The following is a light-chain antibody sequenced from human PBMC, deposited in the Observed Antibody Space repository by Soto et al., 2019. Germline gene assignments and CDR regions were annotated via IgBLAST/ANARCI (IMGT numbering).Light chain of an antibody. Sequence: DIQMTQAPSSLPASVGDRVTITCRASQTIGNYLNWCQQRPGKAPNLLISAASTLQSGVPSRFSGSGSGTDFTLTINSLQPDDFASYYCQQYKSYSITFGQGTRLEIK. CDR1: QTIGNY. CDR2: AAS. CDR3: QQYKSYSIT. V-gene: IGKV1-39*01. J-gene: IGKJ5*01.